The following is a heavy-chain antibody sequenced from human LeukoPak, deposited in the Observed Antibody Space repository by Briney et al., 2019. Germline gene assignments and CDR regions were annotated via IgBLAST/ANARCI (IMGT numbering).Heavy chain of an antibody. J-gene: IGHJ4*02. CDR2: ISYDGSNK. D-gene: IGHD5-12*01. CDR1: GFTFSNYG. CDR3: ARATKAFDY. Sequence: GGSLRLSCAASGFTFSNYGMHWVRQAPGKGLEWVAVISYDGSNKHYADSVKGRFTISRDNSKNTLYLQMNSLRAEDTAVYYCARATKAFDYWGQGTLVTVSS. V-gene: IGHV3-30*03.